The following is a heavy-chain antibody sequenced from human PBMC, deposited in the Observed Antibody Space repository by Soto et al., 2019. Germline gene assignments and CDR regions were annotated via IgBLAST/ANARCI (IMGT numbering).Heavy chain of an antibody. J-gene: IGHJ5*02. CDR1: GDSVSSDRGG. V-gene: IGHV6-1*01. Sequence: SQTLSLTCVISGDSVSSDRGGWNWSRQSPSGGLEWLGRTYYRSRWSNDYAVSVKSRIIISADTSKNQFSLQLNSVTPEDAAIYYCARDVVRGENWFDPWGPGTLVTVSS. CDR2: TYYRSRWSN. CDR3: ARDVVRGENWFDP. D-gene: IGHD3-10*01.